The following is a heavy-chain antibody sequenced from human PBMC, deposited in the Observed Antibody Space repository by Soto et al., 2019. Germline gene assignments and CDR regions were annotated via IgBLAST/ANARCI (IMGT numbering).Heavy chain of an antibody. J-gene: IGHJ5*02. D-gene: IGHD2-8*01. CDR3: ASQKAVWPYNSFDP. V-gene: IGHV3-48*03. CDR2: ISSSGSTI. CDR1: GFTFSSFE. Sequence: GSLRLSCAASGFTFSSFEMNWVRQAPGKRLEWVSYISSSGSTIYYADSVKGRFTISRDNAKNSLYLQMNSLRVEDTSVYYCASQKAVWPYNSFDPWGQGTLVTVS.